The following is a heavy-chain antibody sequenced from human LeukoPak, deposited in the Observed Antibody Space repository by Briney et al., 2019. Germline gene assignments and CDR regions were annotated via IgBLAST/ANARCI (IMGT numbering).Heavy chain of an antibody. Sequence: GGSLRLSCAASRFTFSSYSMIWVRQAPGKGLEWVSSISSSSSSIYYADSVKGRFTISRDNAKNSLYLQMNSLRAEDTAVYYCARASKYYYDSSGYPLDYWGQGTLVTVSA. J-gene: IGHJ4*02. CDR2: ISSSSSSI. D-gene: IGHD3-22*01. V-gene: IGHV3-21*01. CDR1: RFTFSSYS. CDR3: ARASKYYYDSSGYPLDY.